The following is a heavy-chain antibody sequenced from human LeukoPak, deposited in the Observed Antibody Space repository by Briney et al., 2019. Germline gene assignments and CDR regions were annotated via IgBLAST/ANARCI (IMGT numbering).Heavy chain of an antibody. D-gene: IGHD2-15*01. CDR3: AADGVVVAATSSPHYYYYGMDV. CDR2: IVVGSGNT. CDR1: GFTFTSSA. Sequence: GTSVKVSCKASGFTFTSSAMQWVRQARGQRLEWIGWIVVGSGNTNYAQKFQERATITRDMSTSTAYMELSSLRSEDTAVYYCAADGVVVAATSSPHYYYYGMDVWGQGTTVTVSS. J-gene: IGHJ6*02. V-gene: IGHV1-58*02.